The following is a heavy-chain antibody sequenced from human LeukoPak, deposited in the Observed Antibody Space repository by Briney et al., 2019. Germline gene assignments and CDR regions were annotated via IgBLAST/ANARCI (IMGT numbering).Heavy chain of an antibody. Sequence: LETLSLTCAVYGGSFSGYYWSWIRQPPGKGLEWIGEINHSGSTNYNPSLKSRVTISEDTSKNQFSLRLFSVTASDTAVYYCATTFSGYVSSWPEYFQHWGQGILVTVSS. CDR3: ATTFSGYVSSWPEYFQH. CDR2: INHSGST. CDR1: GGSFSGYY. J-gene: IGHJ1*01. V-gene: IGHV4-34*01. D-gene: IGHD6-13*01.